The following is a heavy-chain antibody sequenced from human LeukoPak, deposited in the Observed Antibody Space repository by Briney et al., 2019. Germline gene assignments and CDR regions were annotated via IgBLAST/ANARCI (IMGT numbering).Heavy chain of an antibody. V-gene: IGHV1-3*01. CDR1: GYTFTSYA. CDR2: INAGNGNT. Sequence: ASVKVSCKASGYTFTSYAMHWVRQAPGQRLEWMGWINAGNGNTKYSQKFQGRVTITRDTSASTAYMELSSLRSEGTAVYYCARFGYSSSSGEDYYYGMDVWGQGTTVTVSS. CDR3: ARFGYSSSSGEDYYYGMDV. J-gene: IGHJ6*02. D-gene: IGHD6-6*01.